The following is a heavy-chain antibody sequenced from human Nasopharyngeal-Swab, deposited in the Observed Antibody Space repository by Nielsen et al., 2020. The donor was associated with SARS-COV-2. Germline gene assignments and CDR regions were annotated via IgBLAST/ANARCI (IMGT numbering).Heavy chain of an antibody. CDR2: IYYSGST. Sequence: SETLSLTCTVSGGSISSGGYYWSWIRQHPGKGLEWIGYIYYSGSTYYNPSPKSRVTISVDTSKNQFSLKLSSVTAADTAVYYCARAVTMVRGVIDGFDYWGQGTLVTVSS. J-gene: IGHJ4*02. V-gene: IGHV4-31*03. CDR3: ARAVTMVRGVIDGFDY. CDR1: GGSISSGGYY. D-gene: IGHD3-10*01.